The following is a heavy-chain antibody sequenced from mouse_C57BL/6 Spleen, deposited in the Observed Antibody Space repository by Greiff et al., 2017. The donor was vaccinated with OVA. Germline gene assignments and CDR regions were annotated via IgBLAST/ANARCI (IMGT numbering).Heavy chain of an antibody. Sequence: QVQLQQSGAELVRPGASVTLSCKASGYTFTDYEMHWVKQTPVHGLEWIGAIDPETGGTAYNQKFKGKAILTADKSSSTAYMELRSLTSEDSAVYYCTRWPTTVVATDYFDYWGQGTTLTVSS. D-gene: IGHD1-1*01. CDR3: TRWPTTVVATDYFDY. CDR1: GYTFTDYE. J-gene: IGHJ2*01. V-gene: IGHV1-15*01. CDR2: IDPETGGT.